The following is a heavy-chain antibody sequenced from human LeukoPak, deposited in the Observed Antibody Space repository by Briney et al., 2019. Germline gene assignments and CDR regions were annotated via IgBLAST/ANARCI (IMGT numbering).Heavy chain of an antibody. V-gene: IGHV3-23*01. Sequence: RPGGSLRLSCAASGFTFSSYPMSWVRQTPGKGLEWVSRISDSALTTDYTDSVKGRFTISRDNSKNTLYLQMNSLRAEDTAFYYCAKDGAWIQLCLPDWGQGTLVTVSS. CDR2: ISDSALTT. CDR1: GFTFSSYP. D-gene: IGHD5-18*01. J-gene: IGHJ4*02. CDR3: AKDGAWIQLCLPD.